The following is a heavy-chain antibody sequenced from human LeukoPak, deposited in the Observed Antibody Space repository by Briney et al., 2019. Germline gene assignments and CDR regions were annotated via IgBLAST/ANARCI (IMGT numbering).Heavy chain of an antibody. CDR3: AKPSGSGVDY. D-gene: IGHD1-26*01. CDR2: IRSDGYHT. J-gene: IGHJ4*02. Sequence: GGSLRLSCGASGFIFDTYDMHWVRQAPGKGLEWVAFIRSDGYHTYYADSVKGRFTITRDNSKNTLYLQMNSLRLEDMAVYYCAKPSGSGVDYWGRGTRVTVSS. CDR1: GFIFDTYD. V-gene: IGHV3-30*02.